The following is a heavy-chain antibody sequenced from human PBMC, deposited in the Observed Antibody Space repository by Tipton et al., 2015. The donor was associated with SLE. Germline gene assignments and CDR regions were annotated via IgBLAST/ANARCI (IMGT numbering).Heavy chain of an antibody. J-gene: IGHJ5*02. Sequence: VQLVQSGAEVKKPGESLKISCKGSGYSFTSYWIGWVRQMPGKGLEWMGIIYPSDSDTRYNPSFQGQVTISVDTSKNQISLKLSSVTAADTAVYYCARYPESNYHWFGPWGQGALVTVSS. CDR1: GYSFTSYW. D-gene: IGHD4-11*01. CDR3: ARYPESNYHWFGP. V-gene: IGHV5-51*01. CDR2: IYPSDSDT.